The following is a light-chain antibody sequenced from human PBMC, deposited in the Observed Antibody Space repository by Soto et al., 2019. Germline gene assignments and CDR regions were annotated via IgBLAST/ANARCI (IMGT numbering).Light chain of an antibody. CDR1: QSVSSH. Sequence: EIVMTQSPVTLSVSPGERVTLPCRASQSVSSHVAWYQQKPGQTPRILIYSASTRATGIPARFSGSGSGTDFTLTISSLQSEDFAVYYCQQYNQWPVTFGGGTKVEIK. CDR2: SAS. V-gene: IGKV3-15*01. J-gene: IGKJ4*01. CDR3: QQYNQWPVT.